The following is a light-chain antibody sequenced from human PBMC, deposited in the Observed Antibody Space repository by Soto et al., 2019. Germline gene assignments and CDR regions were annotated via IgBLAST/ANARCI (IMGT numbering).Light chain of an antibody. Sequence: EIVLTQSAGTLSLSPGERSTLSCRASQSFSRSYLAWYPPTPGQAPRLXIYETSSRETGIPERFVCSGAQSVCTRPISRLEPEDVSVYYCQQYGTSTRTFGQGTKVDIK. V-gene: IGKV3-20*01. CDR1: QSFSRSY. CDR3: QQYGTSTRT. J-gene: IGKJ1*01. CDR2: ETS.